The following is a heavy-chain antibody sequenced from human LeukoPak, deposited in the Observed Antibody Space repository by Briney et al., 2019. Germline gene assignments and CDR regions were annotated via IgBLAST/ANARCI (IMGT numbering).Heavy chain of an antibody. CDR3: ARDAHKWELPDY. V-gene: IGHV1-18*01. CDR2: ISAYNGNT. CDR1: GYTFTSYG. J-gene: IGHJ4*02. D-gene: IGHD1-26*01. Sequence: ASVKVSCKASGYTFTSYGISWVRQAPGQGLEWMGWISAYNGNTNYAQKLQGRVTMTTDTSTSTAYMELRGLRSDDTAVYYCARDAHKWELPDYWGQGTLVTVSS.